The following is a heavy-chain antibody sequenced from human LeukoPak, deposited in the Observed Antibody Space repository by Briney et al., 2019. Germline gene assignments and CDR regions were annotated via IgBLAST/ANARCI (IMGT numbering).Heavy chain of an antibody. CDR1: GFTFSTYW. V-gene: IGHV3-74*01. CDR3: AMDYCSGGSCLGGDY. Sequence: GGSLRLSCAASGFTFSTYWMHWVRQAPGKGLVWVSRINSDGSSTSYADSVKGRFTISRDNAKNTLYLQMNSLRAEDTAVYYCAMDYCSGGSCLGGDYWGQGTLVTVSS. CDR2: INSDGSST. J-gene: IGHJ4*02. D-gene: IGHD2-15*01.